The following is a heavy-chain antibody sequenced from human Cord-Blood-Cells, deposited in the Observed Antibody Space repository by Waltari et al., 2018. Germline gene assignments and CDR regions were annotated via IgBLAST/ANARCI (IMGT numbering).Heavy chain of an antibody. CDR2: INHSGST. Sequence: YWSWIRQPPGKGLEWIGEINHSGSTNYNPSLKSRVTISVDTSKNQFSLKLSSVTAADTAVYYCARGNCSGGSCYSYWGQGTLVTVSS. D-gene: IGHD2-15*01. V-gene: IGHV4-34*01. CDR1: Y. J-gene: IGHJ4*02. CDR3: ARGNCSGGSCYSY.